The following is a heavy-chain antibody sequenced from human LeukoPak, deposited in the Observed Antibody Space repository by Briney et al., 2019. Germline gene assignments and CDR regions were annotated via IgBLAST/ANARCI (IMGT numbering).Heavy chain of an antibody. Sequence: PGGSLRLSCEGSGFTFSNYWMGWVRQAPGKGLHWVANIKTDGSEKYYVDSVKGRFTISRDNAKNSLYLQMNSLRAEDTAVYYCATYSSLNRREFQYWGQGTLLTVSS. CDR2: IKTDGSEK. V-gene: IGHV3-7*01. CDR1: GFTFSNYW. CDR3: ATYSSLNRREFQY. D-gene: IGHD3-22*01. J-gene: IGHJ1*01.